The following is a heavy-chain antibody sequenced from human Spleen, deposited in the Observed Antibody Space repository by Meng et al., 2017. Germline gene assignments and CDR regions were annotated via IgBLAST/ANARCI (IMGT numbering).Heavy chain of an antibody. CDR3: ASGRFGWFDP. D-gene: IGHD3-16*01. V-gene: IGHV4-31*03. CDR1: GGSISSGGYY. CDR2: IYYSGST. Sequence: GRLAGAGPRRVKPSQSLSRTCTVSGGSISSGGYYWGWIRQHPGKGLEWIGYIYYSGSTYYNPSLKSRDTISVDTSKNQFSLKLSSVTAADTAVYYCASGRFGWFDPWGQGTLVTVSS. J-gene: IGHJ5*02.